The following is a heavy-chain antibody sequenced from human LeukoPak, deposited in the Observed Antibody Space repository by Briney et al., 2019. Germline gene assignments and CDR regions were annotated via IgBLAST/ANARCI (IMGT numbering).Heavy chain of an antibody. D-gene: IGHD2-15*01. Sequence: SSLKVSFKASGYTFTGCYMHWVRQSPGQGLECMASINPYSGGTNYAQKFQGRVTMTRDTSISTAYMELSRLRSDDTAVYYCARDLVVAAGTYDYYYYGMDVWGQGTTVTVSS. CDR2: INPYSGGT. CDR1: GYTFTGCY. J-gene: IGHJ6*02. CDR3: ARDLVVAAGTYDYYYYGMDV. V-gene: IGHV1-2*02.